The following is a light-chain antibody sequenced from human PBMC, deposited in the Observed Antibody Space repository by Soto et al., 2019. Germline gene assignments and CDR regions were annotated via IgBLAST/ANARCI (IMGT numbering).Light chain of an antibody. CDR3: QQYKNCPPLT. CDR2: GAF. J-gene: IGKJ4*01. CDR1: QSVSYN. V-gene: IGKV3-15*01. Sequence: EIVMTQSPATLSVSPGETATLSCRASQSVSYNFAWYQQKPGQGPRLLIYGAFTRATAIPARFSGSGSGTEFTLTISSLQSEDFAVYYCQQYKNCPPLTFGGGTKVEIK.